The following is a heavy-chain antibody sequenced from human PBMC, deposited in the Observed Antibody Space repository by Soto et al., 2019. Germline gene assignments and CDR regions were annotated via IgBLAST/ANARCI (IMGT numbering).Heavy chain of an antibody. J-gene: IGHJ6*02. D-gene: IGHD6-6*01. Sequence: QVQLVESGGGVVQPGRSLRLSCAASGFTFSSYGMHWVRQAPGKGLEWVAVIWYDGSNKYYADSVKGRFTISRDNSKNKLYLQMKRLRAGDKGVYYCAGVYSRPSFYYYYRMEVWGQGTTGTVSS. CDR2: IWYDGSNK. CDR3: AGVYSRPSFYYYYRMEV. CDR1: GFTFSSYG. V-gene: IGHV3-33*01.